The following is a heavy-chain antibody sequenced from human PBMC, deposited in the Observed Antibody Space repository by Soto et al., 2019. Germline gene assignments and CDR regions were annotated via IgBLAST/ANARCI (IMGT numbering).Heavy chain of an antibody. CDR2: IKQDGSEK. CDR3: ACVAGANYYYYGMDV. CDR1: GFTFSSSA. D-gene: IGHD6-19*01. J-gene: IGHJ6*02. V-gene: IGHV3-7*01. Sequence: GSLRLSCAASGFTFSSSAMSWVRQAPGKGLEWVANIKQDGSEKYYVDSVKGRFTISRDNAKNSLYLQMNSLRAEDTAVYYCACVAGANYYYYGMDVWGQGTTVTVSS.